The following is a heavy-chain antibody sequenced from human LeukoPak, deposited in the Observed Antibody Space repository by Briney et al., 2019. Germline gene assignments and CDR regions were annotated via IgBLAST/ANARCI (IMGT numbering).Heavy chain of an antibody. V-gene: IGHV4-59*13. J-gene: IGHJ4*02. CDR3: ARGSHRIAAAVPDY. Sequence: SETLSLTCTVSGGSLSSYHWSWIRQPPGKGLEWIGYIYYSGSTNYNPSLKSRVTISVDTSKNQFSLKLSSVTAADTAVYYCARGSHRIAAAVPDYWGQGTLVTVSS. D-gene: IGHD6-13*01. CDR1: GGSLSSYH. CDR2: IYYSGST.